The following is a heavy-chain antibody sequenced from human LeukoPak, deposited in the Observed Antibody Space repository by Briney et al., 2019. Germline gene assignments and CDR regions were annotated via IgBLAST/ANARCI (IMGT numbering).Heavy chain of an antibody. Sequence: PGRSLRLSCAASGFTFSSYAMHWVRQAPGKGLEWVAVISYDGSNKYYADSVKGRFTISRDNSKNTLYLQMNSLRAEDTAVYYCARHSPDYGDYVPPDYWGQGTLVTVSS. CDR3: ARHSPDYGDYVPPDY. CDR1: GFTFSSYA. CDR2: ISYDGSNK. J-gene: IGHJ4*02. V-gene: IGHV3-30-3*01. D-gene: IGHD4-17*01.